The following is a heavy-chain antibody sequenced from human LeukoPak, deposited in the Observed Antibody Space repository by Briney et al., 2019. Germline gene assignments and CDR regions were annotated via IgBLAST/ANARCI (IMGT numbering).Heavy chain of an antibody. CDR2: ISVNGETT. CDR3: AQGYSSGWFPY. J-gene: IGHJ4*02. D-gene: IGHD6-19*01. CDR1: GFSLSSFG. Sequence: GGSLRLSCEVSGFSLSSFGMSWVRQAPGKGLEWISAISVNGETTWYADSVKGRFIISRDKSQNTLLLQLSSLRAEDTAIYYCAQGYSSGWFPYWGQGALVSVSS. V-gene: IGHV3-23*01.